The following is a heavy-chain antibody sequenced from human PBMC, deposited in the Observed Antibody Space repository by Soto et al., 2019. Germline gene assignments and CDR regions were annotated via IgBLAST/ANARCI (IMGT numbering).Heavy chain of an antibody. CDR2: INPSGSI. CDR1: GGSFSGYH. V-gene: IGHV4-34*01. J-gene: IGHJ4*02. CDR3: ATFVGATTVTRGSPRDY. Sequence: PSETLSLTCAVYGGSFSGYHWSWFRQPPGKGLEWIGEINPSGSINYNPSLKSRVTISVDTSKNQFSLNLSSVTAADTAVYYCATFVGATTVTRGSPRDYWGQGTLVT. D-gene: IGHD4-4*01.